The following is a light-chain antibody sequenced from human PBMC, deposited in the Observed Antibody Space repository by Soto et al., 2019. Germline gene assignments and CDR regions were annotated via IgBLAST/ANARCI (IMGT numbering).Light chain of an antibody. J-gene: IGKJ4*01. CDR3: QHRNYWPPGAT. Sequence: EIVLTQSPATLSFSPGERVTLSCRASQSVGSYLAWYQQKPGQTPRLLIYDASNRATGIPARFSGSGSGTDFTLTISSLEADDFAVYSCQHRNYWPPGATFGGGTKVEIK. CDR2: DAS. CDR1: QSVGSY. V-gene: IGKV3-11*01.